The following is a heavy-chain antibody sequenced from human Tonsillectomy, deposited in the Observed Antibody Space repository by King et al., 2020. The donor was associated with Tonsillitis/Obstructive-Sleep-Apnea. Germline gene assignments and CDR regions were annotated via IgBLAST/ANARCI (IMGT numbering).Heavy chain of an antibody. CDR3: ARASGTAVAGGYYYYMDV. D-gene: IGHD6-19*01. V-gene: IGHV4-34*01. CDR1: GGSFSSHY. Sequence: VQLQQWGAGLLKPPETLSLTCAVYGGSFSSHYWSWIRQPPGKGLEWVGEISHSGSTNYNPSLKSRVTISVDTSKNQFSLQLSSVTAADTAVYYCARASGTAVAGGYYYYMDVWGKGTPVTVSS. CDR2: ISHSGST. J-gene: IGHJ6*03.